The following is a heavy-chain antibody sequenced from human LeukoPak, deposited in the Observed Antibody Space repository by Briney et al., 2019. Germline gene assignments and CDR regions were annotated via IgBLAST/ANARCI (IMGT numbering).Heavy chain of an antibody. CDR2: IYYSGST. CDR3: ARGQEYCSSTSCYTGGPNFDY. Sequence: SETLSLTCTVSGGSISSYYWSWIRQSPGKGLGWIGYIYYSGSTNYNPSLKSRVTISVDTSKNQFSLKLSSVTAADTAVYYCARGQEYCSSTSCYTGGPNFDYWGQGTLVTVSS. CDR1: GGSISSYY. D-gene: IGHD2-2*02. V-gene: IGHV4-59*12. J-gene: IGHJ4*02.